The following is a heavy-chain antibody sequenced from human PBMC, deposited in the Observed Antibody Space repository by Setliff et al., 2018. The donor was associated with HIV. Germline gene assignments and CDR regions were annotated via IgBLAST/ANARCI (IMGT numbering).Heavy chain of an antibody. CDR1: GFTFDEYA. CDR3: ARDATRGGDMDV. Sequence: GGSLRLSCAASGFTFDEYAMHWVRQAPGKGLEWVSGITSNSGRIGYADSIKGRFTISRDNAKSSLFLQMKSLRVEDTALYYCARDATRGGDMDVWAKGTAVTVSS. CDR2: ITSNSGRI. V-gene: IGHV3-9*01. J-gene: IGHJ6*03. D-gene: IGHD2-2*01.